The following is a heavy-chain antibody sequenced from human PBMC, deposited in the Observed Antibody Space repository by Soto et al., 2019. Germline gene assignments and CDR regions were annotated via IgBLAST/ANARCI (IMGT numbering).Heavy chain of an antibody. D-gene: IGHD3-3*01. CDR2: INSDGSST. CDR3: ARGGGLWSGYADGMDV. Sequence: EVQLVESGGGLVQPGGSLRLSCAASGFTFSSYWMHWVRQAPGKGLVWVSRINSDGSSTSYADSVKGRFTISRDNAKNTLYLQMNSLRAEDTAVYYCARGGGLWSGYADGMDVWGQGTTVTVSS. CDR1: GFTFSSYW. V-gene: IGHV3-74*01. J-gene: IGHJ6*02.